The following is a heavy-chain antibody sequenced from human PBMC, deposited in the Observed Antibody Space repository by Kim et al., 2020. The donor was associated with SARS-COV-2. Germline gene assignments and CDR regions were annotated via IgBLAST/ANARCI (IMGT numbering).Heavy chain of an antibody. V-gene: IGHV1-46*01. J-gene: IGHJ4*02. Sequence: YAQKFQGRVTMTRDTSTSTVYMELSSLRSEDTAVYYCARGGYSGYYDHDYWGQGTLVTVSS. CDR3: ARGGYSGYYDHDY. D-gene: IGHD5-12*01.